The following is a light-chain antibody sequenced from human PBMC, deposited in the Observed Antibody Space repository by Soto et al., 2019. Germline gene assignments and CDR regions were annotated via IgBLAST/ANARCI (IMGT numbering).Light chain of an antibody. CDR1: SSDVGGYNY. CDR3: SSYTSSSTDVV. V-gene: IGLV2-14*01. CDR2: DVS. Sequence: QSVLTQPASVSGSPGQSITISCTGTSSDVGGYNYVSWYQQHPGKAPKLIIYDVSNRPSGVSNRFSGSKSGNTASLTISGLQAEDEADYYCSSYTSSSTDVVFGGGTKLTVL. J-gene: IGLJ2*01.